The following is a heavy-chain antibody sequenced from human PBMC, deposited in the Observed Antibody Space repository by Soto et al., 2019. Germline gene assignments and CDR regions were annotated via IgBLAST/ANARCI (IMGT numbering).Heavy chain of an antibody. CDR2: IYSGGST. V-gene: IGHV3-66*01. CDR3: ARDGYYSSGWPPLYYYSYGMDV. Sequence: LRLSCAASGFTVSSNYMSWVRQAPGKGLEWVSVIYSGGSTYYADSVKGRFTISRDNSKNTLYLQMNSLRAEDTAVYYCARDGYYSSGWPPLYYYSYGMDVWGQGTTVTVSS. D-gene: IGHD6-19*01. J-gene: IGHJ6*02. CDR1: GFTVSSNY.